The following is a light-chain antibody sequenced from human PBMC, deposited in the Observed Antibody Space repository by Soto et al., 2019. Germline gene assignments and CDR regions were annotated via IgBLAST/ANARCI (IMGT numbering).Light chain of an antibody. CDR2: GNN. V-gene: IGLV1-51*01. CDR1: SSNIGDNS. CDR3: GTWDSSLSAVI. Sequence: QSVLTQPPSVSATPGQKVTVSCSGSSSNIGDNSVSWYQQFPGTAPKVLIYGNNQRPSGIPDRFSGSKSGTSATLGITGLQTGDEADYYCGTWDSSLSAVIFGGGTQLTVL. J-gene: IGLJ7*01.